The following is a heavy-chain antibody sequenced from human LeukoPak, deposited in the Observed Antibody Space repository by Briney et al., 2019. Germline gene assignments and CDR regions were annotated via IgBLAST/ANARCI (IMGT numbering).Heavy chain of an antibody. Sequence: SETLSLICTVSGGSLSNKYWSWIRQPPGKGLEWIAYIYYSGGTNYNPSHKSRVTISVDTSKNQFSLKLSSVTAADTAVYYCARGNGWYYYWGQGTLVTVSS. CDR1: GGSLSNKY. CDR3: ARGNGWYYY. V-gene: IGHV4-59*01. D-gene: IGHD6-19*01. CDR2: IYYSGGT. J-gene: IGHJ4*02.